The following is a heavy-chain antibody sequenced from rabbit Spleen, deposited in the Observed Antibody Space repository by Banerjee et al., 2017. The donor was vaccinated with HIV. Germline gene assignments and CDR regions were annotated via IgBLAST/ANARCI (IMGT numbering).Heavy chain of an antibody. J-gene: IGHJ4*01. Sequence: QSLQESGGGLVKPGGTLTLTCKASGFSLSNNYYMCWVRQAPGKGLEWIACIDSGSSGFTYFASWAKGRFTISKTSSTTVTLQMTSLTVADTATYFCARHTTNLWGPGTLVTVS. CDR1: GFSLSNNYY. CDR2: IDSGSSGFT. D-gene: IGHD1-1*01. V-gene: IGHV1S40*01. CDR3: ARHTTNL.